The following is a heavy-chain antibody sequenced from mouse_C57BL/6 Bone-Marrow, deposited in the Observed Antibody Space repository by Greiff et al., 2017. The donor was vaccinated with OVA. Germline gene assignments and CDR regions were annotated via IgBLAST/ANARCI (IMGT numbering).Heavy chain of an antibody. D-gene: IGHD1-1*01. Sequence: QVQLQQPGAELVKPGASVKLSCKASGYTFTSYWMHWVKQRPGQGLEWIGMIHPNSGSTNYNEKFKGKATLTVDKSSSTAYMQLSSLTSEDSAVYYSAIYYGSSYGFAYWGQGTLVTVSA. V-gene: IGHV1-64*01. CDR3: AIYYGSSYGFAY. CDR1: GYTFTSYW. CDR2: IHPNSGST. J-gene: IGHJ3*01.